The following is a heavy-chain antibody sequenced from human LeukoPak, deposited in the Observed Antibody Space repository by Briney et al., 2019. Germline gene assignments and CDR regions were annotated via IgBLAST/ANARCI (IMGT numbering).Heavy chain of an antibody. Sequence: SETLSLTCIVSGYSISSGYYWGWIRQPPGKGLEWIGNIHHSGSTYYNPSLKSRVTISVDTSKNQSSLKLSSVTAADTAVYYCARADLGGQLLLNWFDPWGQGTLVTVSS. D-gene: IGHD2-2*01. V-gene: IGHV4-38-2*02. CDR2: IHHSGST. CDR3: ARADLGGQLLLNWFDP. J-gene: IGHJ5*02. CDR1: GYSISSGYY.